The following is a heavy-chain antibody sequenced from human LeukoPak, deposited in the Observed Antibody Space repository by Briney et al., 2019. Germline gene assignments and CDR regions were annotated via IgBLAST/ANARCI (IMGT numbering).Heavy chain of an antibody. D-gene: IGHD6-13*01. V-gene: IGHV1-24*01. Sequence: ASVKVSCKASGGTFSSYAISWVRQAPGQGLEWMGGFDPEDGETIYAQKFQGRVTMTEDTSTDTAYMELSSLRSEDTAVYYCATVEAAAGYGFDYWGQGTLVTVSS. J-gene: IGHJ4*02. CDR2: FDPEDGET. CDR3: ATVEAAAGYGFDY. CDR1: GGTFSSYA.